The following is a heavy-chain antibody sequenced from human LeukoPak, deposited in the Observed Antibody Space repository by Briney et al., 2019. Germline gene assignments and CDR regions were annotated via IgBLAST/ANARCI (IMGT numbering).Heavy chain of an antibody. CDR3: ASEDTAMVTYYFDY. CDR2: IYYSGST. CDR1: GGSISSSSYY. J-gene: IGHJ4*02. V-gene: IGHV4-39*01. D-gene: IGHD5-18*01. Sequence: PSETLSLTCTVSGGSISSSSYYWGWIRQPPGKGLEWIGSIYYSGSTYYNPSLKSRVTISVDTSKNQFSLKLSSVTAADTAVYHCASEDTAMVTYYFDYWGQGTLVTVSS.